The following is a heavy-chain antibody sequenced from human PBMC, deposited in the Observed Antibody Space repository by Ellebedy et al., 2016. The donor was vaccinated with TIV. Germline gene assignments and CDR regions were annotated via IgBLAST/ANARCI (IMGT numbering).Heavy chain of an antibody. Sequence: GESLKISCSASGFTFSSYAMHWVRQAPGKGLEFVSAIGGNGDTYYADSVKGRFTISRDDSKNALYLQMNSLRSEDTAVYYCVKDRGWLQTDDAFDIWGQGTKVTVSS. CDR2: IGGNGDT. CDR3: VKDRGWLQTDDAFDI. V-gene: IGHV3-64D*09. J-gene: IGHJ3*02. CDR1: GFTFSSYA. D-gene: IGHD5-18*01.